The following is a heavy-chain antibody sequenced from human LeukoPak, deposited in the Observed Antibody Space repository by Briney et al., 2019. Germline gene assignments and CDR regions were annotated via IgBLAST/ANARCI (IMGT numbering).Heavy chain of an antibody. V-gene: IGHV3-21*04. CDR1: GFTFSSYR. CDR3: ARDGRGLYYFDY. CDR2: ISSSSTNI. J-gene: IGHJ4*02. D-gene: IGHD2-15*01. Sequence: GGSLRLSCAVSGFTFSSYRMTWVRQAPGKGLEWVSSISSSSTNIYYADSVRGRFTISRDNAKNSLYLQMNSLRAEDTAVYYCARDGRGLYYFDYWGQGTLVTVSS.